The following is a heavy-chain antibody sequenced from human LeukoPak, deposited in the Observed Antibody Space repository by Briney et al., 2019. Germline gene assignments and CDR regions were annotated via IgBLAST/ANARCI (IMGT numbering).Heavy chain of an antibody. V-gene: IGHV4-59*01. CDR3: ARGSSVPEKSSGSFHP. D-gene: IGHD3-22*01. Sequence: MASETLSLTCTVSGGSISSYYWSWIRQPPGKGLEWVGAIYYSGSTNYNPSLKSRDTISVDTSKNQFSLKLSSVTAADTAVYYCARGSSVPEKSSGSFHPWGQGTLVTVSS. CDR2: IYYSGST. J-gene: IGHJ5*02. CDR1: GGSISSYY.